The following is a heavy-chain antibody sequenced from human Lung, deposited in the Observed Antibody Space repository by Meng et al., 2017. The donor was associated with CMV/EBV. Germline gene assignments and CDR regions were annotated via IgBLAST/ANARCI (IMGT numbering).Heavy chain of an antibody. J-gene: IGHJ6*02. Sequence: GESLKISCAASGFTFSSYGMHWVRQAPGKGLERVAFIRYDGSNKYYADSVKGRFTISRDNSKNTLYLQMNSLRAEDTAVYYCARALFQQWPTRTGYYGMDVWGQGTTVTVSS. CDR3: ARALFQQWPTRTGYYGMDV. D-gene: IGHD6-19*01. CDR1: GFTFSSYG. CDR2: IRYDGSNK. V-gene: IGHV3-30*02.